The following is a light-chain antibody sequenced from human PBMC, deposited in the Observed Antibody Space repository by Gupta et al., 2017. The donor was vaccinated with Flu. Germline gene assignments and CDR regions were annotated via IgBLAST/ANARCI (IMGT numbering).Light chain of an antibody. CDR3: LQDNTYPWT. Sequence: IQMTHSPSYLSASVGERVTITCRASQGTRNDLGWYQQKPGKVPKRLIYIASSLQSGVPSRFSGSGSGTEFTLTISSLQPEDFATYYCLQDNTYPWTFGQGTKVEIK. CDR2: IAS. J-gene: IGKJ1*01. CDR1: QGTRND. V-gene: IGKV1-17*01.